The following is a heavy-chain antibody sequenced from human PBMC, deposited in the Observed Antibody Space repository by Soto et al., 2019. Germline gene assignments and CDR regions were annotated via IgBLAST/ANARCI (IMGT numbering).Heavy chain of an antibody. D-gene: IGHD1-26*01. V-gene: IGHV3-21*01. CDR3: ARDDWEYYFDY. CDR1: GFTFSSYS. Sequence: GGSLRLSCASSGFTFSSYSMNWVRQAPGKGLEWVSSISSSSSYIYYADSVKGRFTISRDNAKNSLYLQMNSLRAEDTAVYYCARDDWEYYFDYWGQGTLVTVSS. J-gene: IGHJ4*02. CDR2: ISSSSSYI.